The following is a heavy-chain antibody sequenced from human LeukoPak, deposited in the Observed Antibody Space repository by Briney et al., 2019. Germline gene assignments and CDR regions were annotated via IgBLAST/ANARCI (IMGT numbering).Heavy chain of an antibody. D-gene: IGHD1-26*01. CDR2: IIPIFGTA. CDR3: ARRIGGPIRGSYDY. Sequence: SVMVSCKASGGTFSSYAISWVRQAPGQGLEWMGGIIPIFGTANYAQKFQGRVTITADESTSTAYMELSSLRSEDTAVYYCARRIGGPIRGSYDYWGQGTLVTVSS. V-gene: IGHV1-69*13. CDR1: GGTFSSYA. J-gene: IGHJ4*02.